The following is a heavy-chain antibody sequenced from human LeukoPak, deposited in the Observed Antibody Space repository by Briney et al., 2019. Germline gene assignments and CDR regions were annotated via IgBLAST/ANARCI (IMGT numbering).Heavy chain of an antibody. D-gene: IGHD3-10*01. CDR3: AKRGSGSYEENAFDI. CDR2: FDPEDGET. Sequence: ASVKVSCKVSGYTLTELSMHWVRQAPGKGLEWMGGFDPEDGETIYAQKFQGRVTMTEDTSTDTAYMELSSLRSEDTAVYYCAKRGSGSYEENAFDIWGQGTMVTVSS. CDR1: GYTLTELS. J-gene: IGHJ3*02. V-gene: IGHV1-24*01.